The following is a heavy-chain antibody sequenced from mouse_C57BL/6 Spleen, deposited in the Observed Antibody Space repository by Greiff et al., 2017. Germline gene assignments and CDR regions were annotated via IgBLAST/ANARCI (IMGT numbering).Heavy chain of an antibody. V-gene: IGHV3-6*01. CDR3: ARGGLRLFDY. CDR2: ISYDGSN. Sequence: DVKLQESGPGLVKPSQSLSLTCSVTGYSITSGYYWNWIRQFPGNKLEWMGYISYDGSNNYNPSLKNRISITRDTSKNQFFLKLNSVTTEDTATYYCARGGLRLFDYWGQGTTLTVSS. D-gene: IGHD2-4*01. CDR1: GYSITSGYY. J-gene: IGHJ2*01.